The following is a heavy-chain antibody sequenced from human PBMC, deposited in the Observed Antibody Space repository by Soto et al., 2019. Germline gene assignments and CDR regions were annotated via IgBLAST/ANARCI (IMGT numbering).Heavy chain of an antibody. CDR3: ARHRVGATFFIDP. J-gene: IGHJ5*02. D-gene: IGHD1-26*01. CDR1: GGSISRSSYY. V-gene: IGHV4-39*01. Sequence: SETLSLTCTVSGGSISRSSYYGGWIRQPPGKGLEWIGSIYYSGSTYYNPSLKSRVTISVDTSKNQFSLKLSSVTAADTAVYYCARHRVGATFFIDPWGQGTLVTVSS. CDR2: IYYSGST.